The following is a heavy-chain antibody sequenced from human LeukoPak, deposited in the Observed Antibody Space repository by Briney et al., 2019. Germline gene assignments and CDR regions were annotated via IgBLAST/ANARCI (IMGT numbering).Heavy chain of an antibody. V-gene: IGHV4-34*01. J-gene: IGHJ4*02. D-gene: IGHD3-22*01. Sequence: SETLSLTCAVYGGSFSGYYWSWIRQPPGKGLEWIGEINHSGSTNYNPSLKSRVTISVDTSKNQFSLKLSSVTAADTAVYYCARHSLYYYDSSGYSYYFDYWGQGTLVTVSS. CDR2: INHSGST. CDR3: ARHSLYYYDSSGYSYYFDY. CDR1: GGSFSGYY.